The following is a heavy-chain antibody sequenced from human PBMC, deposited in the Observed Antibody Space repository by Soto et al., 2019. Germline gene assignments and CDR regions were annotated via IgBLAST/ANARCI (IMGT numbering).Heavy chain of an antibody. Sequence: GGSLRLSCAASGFTVSSNYMSWVRQAPGKGLEWVSVIYSGGSTYYADSVKGRFTISRENSKNTLYLQMNSLRAEDTAVYYCARESCSSTSCHNAHYYYYYYMDVWGKGTTVTVSS. V-gene: IGHV3-66*01. D-gene: IGHD2-2*01. CDR2: IYSGGST. CDR1: GFTVSSNY. CDR3: ARESCSSTSCHNAHYYYYYYMDV. J-gene: IGHJ6*03.